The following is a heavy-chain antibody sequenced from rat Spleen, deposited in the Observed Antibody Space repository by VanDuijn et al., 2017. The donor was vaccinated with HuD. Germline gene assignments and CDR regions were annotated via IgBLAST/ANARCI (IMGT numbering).Heavy chain of an antibody. J-gene: IGHJ2*01. CDR2: ISYEGSST. D-gene: IGHD1-12*02. V-gene: IGHV5-22*01. CDR1: GFTFSDYY. Sequence: EVQLVESGGGLVQPGRSLKLSCAASGFTFSDYYMAWVRQAPKKGLEWVASISYEGSSTYYGDSVKGRFTISRDNAKSTQYLQMNSLRSEDTATYYCARHVTMMVEGPLNYWGQGVMVTVSS. CDR3: ARHVTMMVEGPLNY.